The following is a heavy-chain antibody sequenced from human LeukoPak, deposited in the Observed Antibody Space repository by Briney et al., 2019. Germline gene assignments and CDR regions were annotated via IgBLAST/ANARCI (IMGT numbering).Heavy chain of an antibody. V-gene: IGHV3-23*01. CDR3: AKHDSVYGSNIYIDV. CDR1: GFSFTTHA. D-gene: IGHD6-13*01. Sequence: PGGSLSLPCAASGFSFTTHAMSWVRQAPGKGLEWVSAISGNTYYADPSKDRFSISGDSSKNMLFLQMGSLRAEDTAVYYCAKHDSVYGSNIYIDVWGKGTADTVSS. J-gene: IGHJ6*03. CDR2: ISGNT.